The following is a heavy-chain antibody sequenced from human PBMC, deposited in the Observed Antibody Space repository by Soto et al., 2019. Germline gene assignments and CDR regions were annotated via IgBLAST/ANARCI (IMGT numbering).Heavy chain of an antibody. CDR3: AKDRYSSGWYGY. CDR2: ISYDGSNK. J-gene: IGHJ4*02. D-gene: IGHD6-19*01. V-gene: IGHV3-30*18. Sequence: QVQLVESGGGVVQPGRSLRLSCAASGFTFSSYGMHWVRQAPGKGLEWVAVISYDGSNKYYADSVKGRFTISRDNSKNTLYLQMNSLRAEDTAVYYCAKDRYSSGWYGYWGQGTLVTVSS. CDR1: GFTFSSYG.